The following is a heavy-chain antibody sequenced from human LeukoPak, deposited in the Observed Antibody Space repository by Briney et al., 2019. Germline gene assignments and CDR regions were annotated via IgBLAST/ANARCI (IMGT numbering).Heavy chain of an antibody. CDR2: INHSGST. J-gene: IGHJ4*02. CDR1: GGSFSGYY. CDR3: AVQRWGQLWPQY. D-gene: IGHD5-18*01. Sequence: SETLSLSCAVYGGSFSGYYWSWIRQPPGKGLEWIGEINHSGSTNYNPSLKSRVTISVDTSKNQFSLKLSSVTAADTAVYYCAVQRWGQLWPQYWGQGTLVTVSP. V-gene: IGHV4-34*01.